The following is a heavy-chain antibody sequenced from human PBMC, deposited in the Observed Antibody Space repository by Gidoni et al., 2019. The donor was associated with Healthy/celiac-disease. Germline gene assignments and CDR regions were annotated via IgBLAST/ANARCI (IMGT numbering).Heavy chain of an antibody. J-gene: IGHJ4*02. CDR3: ASWTGYSYGFNY. CDR2: VYYSGST. D-gene: IGHD5-18*01. Sequence: QLQLQESGPGLVKPSETLSLTFTVSGGSLSISSYYWGLLRQPPGKGLEWIGSVYYSGSTYYNPSLKSRVTISVDTSKNQFSLKLSSVTDEDTAVYYCASWTGYSYGFNYWGQGTLVTVSS. V-gene: IGHV4-39*01. CDR1: GGSLSISSYY.